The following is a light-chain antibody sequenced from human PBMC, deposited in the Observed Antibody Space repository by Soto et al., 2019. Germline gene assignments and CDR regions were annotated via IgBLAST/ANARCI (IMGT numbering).Light chain of an antibody. Sequence: QSVLAQPASVSGSPGQSITISCTVTSSDVGGYNYVSWYQQHPGKAPKLMIYEVSNRPSGVSNRFSGYKSGNTASLTISGLQAEDEADYYCSSYTSSSPYVFGTGTKVTVL. CDR3: SSYTSSSPYV. J-gene: IGLJ1*01. CDR1: SSDVGGYNY. CDR2: EVS. V-gene: IGLV2-14*01.